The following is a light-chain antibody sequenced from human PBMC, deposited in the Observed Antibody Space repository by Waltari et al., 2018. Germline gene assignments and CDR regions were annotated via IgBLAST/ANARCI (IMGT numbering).Light chain of an antibody. CDR2: DAA. CDR1: QSVSSY. J-gene: IGKJ3*01. V-gene: IGKV3-11*01. CDR3: QQRSNWPT. Sequence: DIVLTQSPATLSLSPGDSATLAFRASQSVSSYLAWYQQKPGQAPRLLIYDAANRATGIPARFSGSGSGTDFTLTISSLEPEDFAVYYCQQRSNWPTFGPGTKVDIK.